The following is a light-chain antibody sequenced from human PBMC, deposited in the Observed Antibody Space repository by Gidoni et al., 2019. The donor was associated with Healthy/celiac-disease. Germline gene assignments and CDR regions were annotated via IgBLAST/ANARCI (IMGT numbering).Light chain of an antibody. CDR1: QSVSSN. CDR3: QQYNTWYT. CDR2: GAS. Sequence: EIVMTQSPATLSVSPGERATLSCRASQSVSSNLAWYQQHPGQAPRLLIYGASTRATCIPARFSGSGSGTEFTLTISSLQSEDFSVYYCQQYNTWYTFGQGTKLEIK. V-gene: IGKV3-15*01. J-gene: IGKJ2*01.